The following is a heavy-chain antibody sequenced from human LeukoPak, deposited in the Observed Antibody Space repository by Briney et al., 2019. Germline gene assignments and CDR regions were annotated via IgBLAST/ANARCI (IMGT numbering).Heavy chain of an antibody. D-gene: IGHD3-3*01. Sequence: GGSLRLSCAASGFTFSSYAMSWVRQAPGKGLEWVSAISGSGVATYYADSVKGRFTISRDNSKNTLYLQMNSLRAGDTAVYYXXXXXXXFWSGYPGLSYFDYWGQGTLVTVSS. CDR2: ISGSGVAT. CDR3: XXXXXXFWSGYPGLSYFDY. J-gene: IGHJ4*02. V-gene: IGHV3-23*01. CDR1: GFTFSSYA.